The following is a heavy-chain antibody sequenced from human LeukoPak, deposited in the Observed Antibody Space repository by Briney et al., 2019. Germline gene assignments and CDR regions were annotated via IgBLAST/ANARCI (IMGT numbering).Heavy chain of an antibody. D-gene: IGHD3-9*01. CDR1: GLTFGDYY. V-gene: IGHV3-11*01. CDR3: ARGSGFDWSPDAFDI. CDR2: ISSSGSTI. J-gene: IGHJ3*02. Sequence: GGTMRLCCAASGLTFGDYYMTWRRQAPGKGLEWVSYISSSGSTIYYADSVKGRFTISRDNAKNSLYLQMNSLRAEDTAVYYCARGSGFDWSPDAFDIWGQGTMVTVSS.